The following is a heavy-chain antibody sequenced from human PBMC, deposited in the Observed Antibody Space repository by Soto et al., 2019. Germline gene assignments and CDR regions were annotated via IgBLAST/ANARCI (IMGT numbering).Heavy chain of an antibody. Sequence: GGSLRLSCAASGFTFDDYTMHWVRQAPGKGLEWVSLISWDGGSTYYADSVKGRFTISRDNSKNSLYLQMNSLRTEDTALYYCARGYCSGGSCYSNDYFDYWGQGTLVTVSS. CDR2: ISWDGGST. D-gene: IGHD2-15*01. CDR3: ARGYCSGGSCYSNDYFDY. V-gene: IGHV3-43*01. CDR1: GFTFDDYT. J-gene: IGHJ4*02.